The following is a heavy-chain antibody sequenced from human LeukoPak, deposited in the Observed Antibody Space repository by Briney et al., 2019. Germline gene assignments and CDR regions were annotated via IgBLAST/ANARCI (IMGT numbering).Heavy chain of an antibody. CDR2: IRYDGSNK. D-gene: IGHD5-18*01. V-gene: IGHV3-30*02. CDR1: GFTFSSYG. J-gene: IGHJ6*03. Sequence: GGSLRLSCAASGFTFSSYGMHRVRQAPGKGLEWVAFIRYDGSNKYYADSVKGRFTISRDNSKNTLYLQMNSLRAEDTAVYYCARARVDTAMVTPHYYMDVWGKGTTVTISS. CDR3: ARARVDTAMVTPHYYMDV.